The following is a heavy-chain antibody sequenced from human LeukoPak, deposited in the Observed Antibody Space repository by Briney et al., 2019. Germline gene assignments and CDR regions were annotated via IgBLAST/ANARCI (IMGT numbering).Heavy chain of an antibody. CDR3: AARYYDSSGYLFPDDY. J-gene: IGHJ4*02. Sequence: SETLSLTCTVSGGSMRSYYWSWIRQPPGKGLELIGYVYYSGTANYNPSLESRVTILVDTSKNQFSLKVSSVTAADTAVYYCAARYYDSSGYLFPDDYWGQGTLVTVSS. CDR1: GGSMRSYY. CDR2: VYYSGTA. V-gene: IGHV4-59*01. D-gene: IGHD3-22*01.